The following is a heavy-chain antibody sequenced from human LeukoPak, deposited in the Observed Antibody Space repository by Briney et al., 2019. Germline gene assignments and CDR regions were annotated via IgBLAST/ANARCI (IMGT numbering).Heavy chain of an antibody. CDR2: INAESGET. D-gene: IGHD3-10*01. V-gene: IGHV1-2*02. Sequence: ASVKVSCNASGYTFTGFYMHWIRQAPGQGLEWMGWINAESGETKYAQKFQGRVTMTRDTSISTAYMELRGLRFDDTAVYYCARDWQLRWSQGAFDYWGQGTLLAVSS. CDR1: GYTFTGFY. CDR3: ARDWQLRWSQGAFDY. J-gene: IGHJ4*02.